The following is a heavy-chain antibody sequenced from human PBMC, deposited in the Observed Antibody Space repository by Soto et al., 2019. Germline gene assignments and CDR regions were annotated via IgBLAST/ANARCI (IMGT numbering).Heavy chain of an antibody. J-gene: IGHJ6*02. V-gene: IGHV4-31*03. CDR3: ARGLIRKGGMDV. CDR2: IYYSGST. CDR1: GGSISSGGYY. D-gene: IGHD3-10*01. Sequence: QVQLQESGPGLVKPSQTLSLTCTVSGGSISSGGYYWSWIRQHPGKGLEWIGYIYYSGSTYYNPSLKSRVNISVDTAKNQFSLKLSPVTAAETAGYYCARGLIRKGGMDVWGQGTTVPVSS.